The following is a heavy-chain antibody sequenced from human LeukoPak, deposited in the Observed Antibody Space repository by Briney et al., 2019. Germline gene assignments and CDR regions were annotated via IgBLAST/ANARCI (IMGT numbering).Heavy chain of an antibody. CDR3: ARSQGDYYDSSAYLAFDI. J-gene: IGHJ3*02. CDR2: IYYSGST. D-gene: IGHD3-22*01. Sequence: SETLSLTCTVSGGSISSYYWSWIRQPPGKGLEWIGHIYYSGSTNYNPSLKSRVTISVDTSKNQFSLKLSSVTAADTAVYYCARSQGDYYDSSAYLAFDIWGQGTMVTVSS. V-gene: IGHV4-59*12. CDR1: GGSISSYY.